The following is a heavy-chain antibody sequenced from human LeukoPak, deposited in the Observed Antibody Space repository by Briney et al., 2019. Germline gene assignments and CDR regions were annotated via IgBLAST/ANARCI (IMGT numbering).Heavy chain of an antibody. Sequence: PGGSLRLSCAASGFTFSSYAMSWVRQAPGKGLEWVSAISGSGGSTYYADSVKGRFTISRDNSKNTLYLQMNSLRAEDTAVYYWGKVARITMVGGYDWFAPGGQGPLVPFSS. D-gene: IGHD3-10*01. V-gene: IGHV3-23*01. J-gene: IGHJ5*02. CDR1: GFTFSSYA. CDR2: ISGSGGST. CDR3: GKVARITMVGGYDWFAP.